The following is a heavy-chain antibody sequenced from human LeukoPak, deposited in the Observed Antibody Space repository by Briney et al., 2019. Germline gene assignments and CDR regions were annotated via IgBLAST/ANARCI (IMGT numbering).Heavy chain of an antibody. J-gene: IGHJ5*02. CDR2: INPIVDTA. V-gene: IGHV1-69*04. CDR3: ARLSNGYSSGMYNWFDP. Sequence: ASVKVSCKTPVGTFSSHAITWLRQAPGQGLEWMGRINPIVDTANYAQKFHDRVTITADKSTTTVYLVLNDLTPDDTAVYFCARLSNGYSSGMYNWFDPWGQGTLVTVSS. D-gene: IGHD5-24*01. CDR1: VGTFSSHA.